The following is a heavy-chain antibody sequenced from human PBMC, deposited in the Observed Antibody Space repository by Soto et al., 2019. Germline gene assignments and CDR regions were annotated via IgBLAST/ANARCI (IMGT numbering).Heavy chain of an antibody. Sequence: QVQLQESGPGPVKPSETLSLTCTVSGGSISGYYWSWIRQPPGKGLEWIGYIHYSGSTDYNPSLKSRVTISVDTSKNQFSLKLSSVTAADTGVYYCARTGGSGLTDYWGQGTLVTVSS. CDR2: IHYSGST. CDR3: ARTGGSGLTDY. D-gene: IGHD6-19*01. CDR1: GGSISGYY. J-gene: IGHJ4*02. V-gene: IGHV4-59*01.